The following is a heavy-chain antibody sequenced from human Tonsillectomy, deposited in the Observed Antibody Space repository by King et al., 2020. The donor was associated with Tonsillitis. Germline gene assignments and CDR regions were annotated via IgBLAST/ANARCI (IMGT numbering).Heavy chain of an antibody. J-gene: IGHJ5*02. CDR3: ARSPGSGGYFGDRKNWFDP. D-gene: IGHD3-10*01. Sequence: QLQLQESGPGLVKPSETLSLTCAVSGYSFSSGYYWGWIRQPPGKGLEWIGSIYHSGSTYYNPPLKSQFTLSVDTSKNQFSLNFSSVTAADTAVYYCARSPGSGGYFGDRKNWFDPWGQGTLVTVSA. CDR2: IYHSGST. CDR1: GYSFSSGYY. V-gene: IGHV4-38-2*01.